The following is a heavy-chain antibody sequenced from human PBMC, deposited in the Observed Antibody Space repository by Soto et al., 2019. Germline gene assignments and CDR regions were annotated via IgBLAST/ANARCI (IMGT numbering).Heavy chain of an antibody. V-gene: IGHV3-7*03. Sequence: VGSVRLSCAGSGLTFRNDWLSWVRQAPGKGLEWVANINQDGSERYYVDSVRGRFTISRDNVENSLYLQLNSLRPEDTAVYYCAVYGYGVSAAAYWGQGTLVTVS. D-gene: IGHD4-17*01. CDR3: AVYGYGVSAAAY. CDR2: INQDGSER. CDR1: GLTFRNDW. J-gene: IGHJ4*02.